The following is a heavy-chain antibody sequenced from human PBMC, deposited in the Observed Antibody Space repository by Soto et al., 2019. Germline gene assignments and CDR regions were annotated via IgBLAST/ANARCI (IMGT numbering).Heavy chain of an antibody. CDR2: INPSSGST. J-gene: IGHJ6*02. Sequence: GASVKVSCKASGYTFTSYDINWVRQATGQGLEWMGRINPSSGSTSYAQKFQGRVTMTRDTSTSTVYMELSSLRSEDTAVYYCARGPAPLGQQLVQGVWGQGTTVTVSS. CDR3: ARGPAPLGQQLVQGV. CDR1: GYTFTSYD. D-gene: IGHD6-13*01. V-gene: IGHV1-8*01.